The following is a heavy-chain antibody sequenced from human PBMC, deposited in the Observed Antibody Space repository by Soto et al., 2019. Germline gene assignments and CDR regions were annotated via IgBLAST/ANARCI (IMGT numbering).Heavy chain of an antibody. D-gene: IGHD3-9*01. CDR2: IIPIFGTA. CDR1: GGTFSSYA. CDR3: ARTATRLRYFDWLLSPFDY. J-gene: IGHJ4*02. Sequence: ASVKVSCKASGGTFSSYAISWVRQAPGQGLEWMGGIIPIFGTANYAQKFQGRVTITADESTSTAYMELSSLRSEDTAVYYCARTATRLRYFDWLLSPFDYWGQGTLVTVSS. V-gene: IGHV1-69*13.